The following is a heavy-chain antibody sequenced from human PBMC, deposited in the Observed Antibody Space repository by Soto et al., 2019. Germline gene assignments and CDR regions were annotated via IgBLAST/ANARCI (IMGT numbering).Heavy chain of an antibody. Sequence: VVFMRLSWVVSGLTFSSYWMSWVRQAPGKGLEWVANIKVDGSEKYYVDSVKGRFTISRDNAKNSLYLQMNSLRAEDTAVYYCAGVAVRGQGTLVTVSS. J-gene: IGHJ4*02. CDR1: GLTFSSYW. CDR2: IKVDGSEK. D-gene: IGHD6-19*01. CDR3: AGVAV. V-gene: IGHV3-7*05.